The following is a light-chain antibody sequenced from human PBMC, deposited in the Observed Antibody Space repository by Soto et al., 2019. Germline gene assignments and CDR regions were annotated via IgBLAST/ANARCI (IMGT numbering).Light chain of an antibody. CDR2: AAT. J-gene: IGKJ1*01. V-gene: IGKV1-39*01. CDR1: QSISTY. CDR3: QQSYKSPPT. Sequence: DIQMTQSPTSLSASVGDRVTISCRASQSISTYLSWYQQKPGEVPKLLIYAATSLQSGVPSRFSGSGSGTDFTLTISSLQPEDFATYYCQQSYKSPPTFGQGTKVDI.